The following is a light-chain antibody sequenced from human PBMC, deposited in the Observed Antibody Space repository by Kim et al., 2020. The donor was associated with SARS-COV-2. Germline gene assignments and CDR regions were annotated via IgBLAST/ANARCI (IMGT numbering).Light chain of an antibody. CDR1: NIGGKS. CDR3: QVWDSSSDHWV. CDR2: YDS. J-gene: IGLJ3*02. V-gene: IGLV3-21*04. Sequence: PGKPARITCGGNNIGGKSVHWYQQKPGQAPVLVIYYDSGRPSGIPERLSGSNSGNTATLTLSSVEAGDEADYYCQVWDSSSDHWVFGGGTKLTVL.